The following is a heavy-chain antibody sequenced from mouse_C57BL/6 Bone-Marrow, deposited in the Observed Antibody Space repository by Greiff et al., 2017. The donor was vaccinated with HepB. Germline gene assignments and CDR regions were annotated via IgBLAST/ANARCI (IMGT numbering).Heavy chain of an antibody. J-gene: IGHJ1*03. D-gene: IGHD1-1*01. CDR1: GYTFTDYN. V-gene: IGHV1-18*01. CDR3: ARRRDYYGSSYEYFDV. Sequence: VQLQQSGPELVKPGASVKIPCKASGYTFTDYNMDWVKQSHGKSLEWIGDINPNNGGTIYNQKFKGKATLTVDKSSSTAYMELRSLTSEDTAVYYCARRRDYYGSSYEYFDVWGTGTTVTVSS. CDR2: INPNNGGT.